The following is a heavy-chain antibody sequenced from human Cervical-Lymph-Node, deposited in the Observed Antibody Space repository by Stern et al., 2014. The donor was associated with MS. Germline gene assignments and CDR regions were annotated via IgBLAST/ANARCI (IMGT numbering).Heavy chain of an antibody. CDR3: ARDNFEYSTESFDY. V-gene: IGHV3-21*01. D-gene: IGHD6-6*01. J-gene: IGHJ4*02. CDR2: ISSSSSYI. CDR1: GFTFSSYS. Sequence: EVQLVESGGGLVKPGGSLRLSCAASGFTFSSYSMNWVRQAPGKGLEWVSSISSSSSYIYYSDSVKGRFTISRDNAKNSLYLQMNSLRAEDTAVYYCARDNFEYSTESFDYWGQGTLVTVSS.